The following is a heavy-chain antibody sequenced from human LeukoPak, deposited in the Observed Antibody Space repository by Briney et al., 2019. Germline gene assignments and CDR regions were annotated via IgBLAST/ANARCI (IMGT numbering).Heavy chain of an antibody. Sequence: GGSLRLSCAASGFTFSTYAMYWVRQAPGKGLEWVAVISYDGSNKYYADSVKGRFTISRDNSKNTLYLQMNSLRAEDTAVYYYARTNVEMATMGDAFDIWGQGTMVTVSS. D-gene: IGHD5-24*01. CDR3: ARTNVEMATMGDAFDI. CDR2: ISYDGSNK. CDR1: GFTFSTYA. V-gene: IGHV3-30*04. J-gene: IGHJ3*02.